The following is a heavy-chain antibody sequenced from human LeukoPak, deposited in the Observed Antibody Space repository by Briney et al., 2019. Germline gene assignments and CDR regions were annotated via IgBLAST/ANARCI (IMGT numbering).Heavy chain of an antibody. V-gene: IGHV3-23*01. Sequence: GATLRISCASSGFTCSAFALIWVRQAPWKGLEWVSSIFPSGGEIHYADSVRGRFTISRDNSKSTLSLQMNSLRAEDTAIYYCATYRQVLLPFESWGQGTLVTVSS. CDR2: IFPSGGEI. CDR3: ATYRQVLLPFES. CDR1: GFTCSAFA. J-gene: IGHJ4*02. D-gene: IGHD2-8*02.